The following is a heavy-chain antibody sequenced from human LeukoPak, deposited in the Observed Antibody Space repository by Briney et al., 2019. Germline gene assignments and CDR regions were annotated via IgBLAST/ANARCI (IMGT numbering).Heavy chain of an antibody. CDR1: GFTFDDYA. CDR3: ASTLYSSIKSRFDY. V-gene: IGHV3-9*01. D-gene: IGHD6-13*01. J-gene: IGHJ4*02. CDR2: ISWNSGSI. Sequence: PGGSLRLSCAASGFTFDDYAMHWVRQAPGKGLEWVSGISWNSGSIGYADSVKGRFTISRDNAKNSLYLQMNSLRAEDTALYYCASTLYSSIKSRFDYWGQGTLVTVSS.